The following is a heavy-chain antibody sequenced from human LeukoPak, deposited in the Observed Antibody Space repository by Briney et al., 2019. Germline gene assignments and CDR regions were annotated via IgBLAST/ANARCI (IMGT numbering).Heavy chain of an antibody. CDR3: AGQYSYDSRGFDY. CDR2: ISSSSSPI. Sequence: KPSETLSLTCAVSGYSISSGYDWGWIRQPPGKGLEWVSYISSSSSPIYYADSVKGRFTISRDNAKNSLYLQMNSLRADDTAVYYCAGQYSYDSRGFDYWGQGTLVTVSS. D-gene: IGHD3-22*01. CDR1: GYSISSGYD. J-gene: IGHJ4*02. V-gene: IGHV3-11*04.